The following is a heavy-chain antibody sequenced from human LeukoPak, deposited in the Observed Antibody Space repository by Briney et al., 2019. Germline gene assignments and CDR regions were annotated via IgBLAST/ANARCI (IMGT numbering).Heavy chain of an antibody. CDR2: ISAYNGNT. Sequence: ASVKVSCKASGYTFTSYDISWVRQAPGQGLEWMGWISAYNGNTNYAQKLQGRVTMTTDTSTSTAYMELRSLRSDDTAVYYCARDRRNVVVPAVAFDYWGQGTLVTVSS. D-gene: IGHD2-2*01. CDR3: ARDRRNVVVPAVAFDY. CDR1: GYTFTSYD. V-gene: IGHV1-18*04. J-gene: IGHJ4*02.